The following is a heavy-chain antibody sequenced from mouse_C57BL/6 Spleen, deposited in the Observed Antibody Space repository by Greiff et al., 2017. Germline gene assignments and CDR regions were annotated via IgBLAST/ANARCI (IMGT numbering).Heavy chain of an antibody. CDR2: IHPSDSDT. J-gene: IGHJ4*01. CDR1: GYTFTSYW. CDR3: AIGYYGSSPAMDY. Sequence: QVHVKQPGAELVKPGASVKVSCKASGYTFTSYWMHWVKQRPGQGLEWIGRIHPSDSDTNYNQKFKSKATLTVDKSARTAYMQLSSLTSEDSAVYYCAIGYYGSSPAMDYWGQGTSVTVSS. D-gene: IGHD1-1*01. V-gene: IGHV1-74*01.